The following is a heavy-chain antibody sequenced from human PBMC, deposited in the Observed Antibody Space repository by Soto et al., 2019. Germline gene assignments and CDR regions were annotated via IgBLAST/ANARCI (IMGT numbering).Heavy chain of an antibody. J-gene: IGHJ5*02. Sequence: SETLSLTCAVSGYSITSGHYWGWIRQPPGKGLEWIGNIYHSGSTYYNSSLESRVTISVDTSKNQFSLKLSSATAADTAVYYCARRSSGSYGWFDPWGQGTLVTVSS. CDR3: ARRSSGSYGWFDP. V-gene: IGHV4-38-2*01. CDR2: IYHSGST. D-gene: IGHD1-26*01. CDR1: GYSITSGHY.